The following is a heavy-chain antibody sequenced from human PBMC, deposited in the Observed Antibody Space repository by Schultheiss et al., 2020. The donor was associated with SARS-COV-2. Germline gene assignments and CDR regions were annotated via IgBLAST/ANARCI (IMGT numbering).Heavy chain of an antibody. J-gene: IGHJ4*02. V-gene: IGHV4-39*01. CDR2: IYYSGST. CDR1: GGSISSSSYY. CDR3: ASTRSRRATAVDY. D-gene: IGHD2-15*01. Sequence: GSLRLSCTVSGGSISSSSYYWGWIRQPPGKGLEWIGSIYYSGSTYYNPSLKSRVTISVDTSKNQFSLKLSSVTAADTAVYYCASTRSRRATAVDYWGQGTLVTVSS.